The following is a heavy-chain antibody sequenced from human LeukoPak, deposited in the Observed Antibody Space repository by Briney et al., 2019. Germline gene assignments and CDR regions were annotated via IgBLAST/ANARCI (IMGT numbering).Heavy chain of an antibody. V-gene: IGHV3-7*01. Sequence: GGSLRLSCAASGFPLSDYHMNWVRQAPGKGLEWVANIKQDGSEKYYVDSVKGRFTISRDNAKNSLYLQMNSLRAEDTAVYYCARVFVDYEFDYWGQGTLVTVSS. CDR3: ARVFVDYEFDY. CDR2: IKQDGSEK. D-gene: IGHD3-22*01. J-gene: IGHJ4*02. CDR1: GFPLSDYH.